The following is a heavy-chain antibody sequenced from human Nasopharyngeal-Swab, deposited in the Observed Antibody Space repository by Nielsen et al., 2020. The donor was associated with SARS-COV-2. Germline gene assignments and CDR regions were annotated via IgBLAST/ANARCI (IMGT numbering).Heavy chain of an antibody. CDR2: IKQDGSEK. CDR1: GFTFSSYW. Sequence: GGSLRLSCAASGFTFSSYWMSWVRQAPGKGLEWVANIKQDGSEKYYVDSVKGRFTISRDNAKNSLYLQTNSLRAEDTAVYYCARDSFSRVGAAGSSHYYYYGMDVWGQGTTVTVSS. J-gene: IGHJ6*02. D-gene: IGHD6-13*01. CDR3: ARDSFSRVGAAGSSHYYYYGMDV. V-gene: IGHV3-7*01.